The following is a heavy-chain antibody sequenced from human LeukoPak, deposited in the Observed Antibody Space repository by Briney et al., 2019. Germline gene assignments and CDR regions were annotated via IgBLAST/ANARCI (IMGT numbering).Heavy chain of an antibody. D-gene: IGHD1-26*01. CDR2: IFYSGST. J-gene: IGHJ4*02. CDR3: ARDPVGGSTIFDY. V-gene: IGHV4-31*03. Sequence: SQTLSLTCTVSGGSISSGGYYWSWIRQHPGKGLEWIGYIFYSGSTYYNPSLKSRVTISVDTSKNQFSLQLSSVTPEDTAVYYCARDPVGGSTIFDYRGQGTLVTVSS. CDR1: GGSISSGGYY.